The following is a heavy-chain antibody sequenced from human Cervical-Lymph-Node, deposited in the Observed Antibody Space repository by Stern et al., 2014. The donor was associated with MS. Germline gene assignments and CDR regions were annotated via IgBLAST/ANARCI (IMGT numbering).Heavy chain of an antibody. V-gene: IGHV3-23*04. J-gene: IGHJ4*02. Sequence: EVHLVESGGGLVQTGGSLRLSCAASGFTFSSYSMSWVRQAPGKGLEWVSAISGSSGDTYYADSVKGRFTISRDNSKNTLYLQMNSLRVEDTALYYCASPNDYSNYVPFDSWGQGTLVTVSS. CDR3: ASPNDYSNYVPFDS. CDR2: ISGSSGDT. D-gene: IGHD4-11*01. CDR1: GFTFSSYS.